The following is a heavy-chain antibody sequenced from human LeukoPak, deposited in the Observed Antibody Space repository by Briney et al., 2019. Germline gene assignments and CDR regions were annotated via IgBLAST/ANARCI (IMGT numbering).Heavy chain of an antibody. V-gene: IGHV1-69*13. CDR1: GGTFSSYA. Sequence: SVKVSCKASGGTFSSYAISWVRQAPGQGLEWMGGIIPIFGTANYAQKFQGRVTITADESTSTAYMELSSLRSENTAVYYCARDNFDIVVVPAAIYYGMDVWGQGTTVTVSS. CDR3: ARDNFDIVVVPAAIYYGMDV. CDR2: IIPIFGTA. J-gene: IGHJ6*02. D-gene: IGHD2-2*01.